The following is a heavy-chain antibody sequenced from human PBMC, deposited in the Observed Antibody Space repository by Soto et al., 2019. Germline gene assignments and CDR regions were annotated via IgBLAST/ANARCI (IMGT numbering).Heavy chain of an antibody. CDR2: INHSGTS. CDR3: ARGVDVKLVVRGDASDKYYFDS. Sequence: QVQLQQWGAGLLRPSETLSLTCAVYGGSFSGYYWSWIRQPPGKGLEWIGEINHSGTSNYNPSLKSPVTISADTSKNQFSLKLSSVTAADTAVYYCARGVDVKLVVRGDASDKYYFDSWGQGTLVTVSS. J-gene: IGHJ4*02. D-gene: IGHD2-15*01. V-gene: IGHV4-34*01. CDR1: GGSFSGYY.